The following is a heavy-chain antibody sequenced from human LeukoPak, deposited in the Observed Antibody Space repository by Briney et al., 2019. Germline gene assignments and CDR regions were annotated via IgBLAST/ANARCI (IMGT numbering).Heavy chain of an antibody. CDR2: IGGDGSST. CDR1: GFTFSSYW. CDR3: ARERVAHDGFDF. Sequence: GGSLRLSCAASGFTFSSYWMHWVRQAPGKGLWWVSRIGGDGSSTNYADSVKGRFTISRDNAKNTLYLQMNSLRAEDTAVYYCARERVAHDGFDFWGQGTMVTVSS. V-gene: IGHV3-74*01. J-gene: IGHJ3*01.